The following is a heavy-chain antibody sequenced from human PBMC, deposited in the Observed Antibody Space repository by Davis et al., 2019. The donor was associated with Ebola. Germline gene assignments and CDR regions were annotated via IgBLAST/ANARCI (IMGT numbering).Heavy chain of an antibody. CDR3: TSTSDYYGSGSSLNYYYYGMDV. CDR1: GFTFSGSA. J-gene: IGHJ6*02. V-gene: IGHV3-73*01. CDR2: IRSKANSYAT. D-gene: IGHD3-10*01. Sequence: GESLKISCAASGFTFSGSAMHWVRQASGKGLEWVGRIRSKANSYATAYAASVKGRFTISRDDSKNTAYLQMNSLKTEDTAVYYCTSTSDYYGSGSSLNYYYYGMDVWGQGTTVTVSS.